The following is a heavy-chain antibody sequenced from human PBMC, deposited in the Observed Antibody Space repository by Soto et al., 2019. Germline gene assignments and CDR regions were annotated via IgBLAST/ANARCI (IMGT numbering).Heavy chain of an antibody. CDR2: IYYSGST. CDR1: GGSISSYY. J-gene: IGHJ4*02. Sequence: SETLSLACTVSGGSISSYYWSWIRQPPGKGLEWIGYIYYSGSTNYNPSLKSRVAMSVDTSKNQFSLKLSSVTAADTAVYYCARVKSGSYFDSWGQGTLVTVSS. V-gene: IGHV4-59*01. CDR3: ARVKSGSYFDS. D-gene: IGHD1-26*01.